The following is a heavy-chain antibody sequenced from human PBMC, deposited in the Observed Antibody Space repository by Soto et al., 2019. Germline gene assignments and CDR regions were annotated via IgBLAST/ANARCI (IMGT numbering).Heavy chain of an antibody. D-gene: IGHD2-15*01. J-gene: IGHJ4*02. V-gene: IGHV3-30-3*01. CDR2: ISYDGSNK. CDR1: GFNFSSYA. CDR3: VRVYGGGGSCYFLSFLDF. Sequence: VGSLRLSCAASGFNFSSYAMHWVHQATGKGLEWVAVISYDGSNKYYADSVKGRFTISRDNSKNTLYLQMNSLRAEDTAVSYYVRVYGGGGSCYFLSFLDFWGQGTLDPVTS.